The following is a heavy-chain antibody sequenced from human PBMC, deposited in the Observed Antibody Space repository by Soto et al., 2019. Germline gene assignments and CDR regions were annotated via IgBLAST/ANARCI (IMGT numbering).Heavy chain of an antibody. Sequence: QVQLVESGGGVVQPGRSLRLSCAASGFTFSSYAMHWVRQAPGKGLEWVAVISYDGSNKYYADSVKGRFTISRDNSKNTLYLQMHSLRTEDTAVYYCARPLWRDDYNWGYFDLWCRGNLVTVSS. CDR2: ISYDGSNK. D-gene: IGHD4-4*01. V-gene: IGHV3-30-3*01. CDR3: ARPLWRDDYNWGYFDL. J-gene: IGHJ2*01. CDR1: GFTFSSYA.